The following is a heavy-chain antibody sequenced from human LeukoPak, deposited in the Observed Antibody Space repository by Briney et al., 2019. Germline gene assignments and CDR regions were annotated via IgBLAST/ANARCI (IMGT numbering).Heavy chain of an antibody. CDR3: ARDGNYFDY. D-gene: IGHD1-1*01. Sequence: PGGSLRLSXAASGFTFSSYWMSWVGQAPGKGLEWVANIKQDGSEKYYVDSVKGRFTISRDNAKNSLYLQMNSLRAEDTALYYCARDGNYFDYWGQGTLVTVSS. J-gene: IGHJ4*02. CDR1: GFTFSSYW. CDR2: IKQDGSEK. V-gene: IGHV3-7*01.